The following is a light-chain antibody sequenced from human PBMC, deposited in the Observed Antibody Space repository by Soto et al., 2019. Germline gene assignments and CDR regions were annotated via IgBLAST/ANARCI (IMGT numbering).Light chain of an antibody. J-gene: IGLJ1*01. V-gene: IGLV2-14*03. Sequence: QSALTQPTSVSGSPGQSIAISCTGTSSDVGGFNYVSWYQQHPGKAPKLLIYDVTSRPSGVSDRFSGSKSANTASLTISGLQAEDEADYSCASYSTSSTYVFGTGTKLTVL. CDR3: ASYSTSSTYV. CDR1: SSDVGGFNY. CDR2: DVT.